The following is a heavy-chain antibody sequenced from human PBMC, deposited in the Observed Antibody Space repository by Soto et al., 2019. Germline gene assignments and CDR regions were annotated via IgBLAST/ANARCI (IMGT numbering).Heavy chain of an antibody. CDR1: GFFISRGNY. D-gene: IGHD2-15*01. V-gene: IGHV4-38-2*01. CDR3: ARARWYDAFDV. J-gene: IGHJ3*01. Sequence: NPSETLSLTCAVSGFFISRGNYWGWIRKPPGKGLEWIGSIFHGGNTYYNPSLKSRVTISVDMSKNQSSLKLNSVTAADTAVYYCARARWYDAFDVWGQGTVVTVSS. CDR2: IFHGGNT.